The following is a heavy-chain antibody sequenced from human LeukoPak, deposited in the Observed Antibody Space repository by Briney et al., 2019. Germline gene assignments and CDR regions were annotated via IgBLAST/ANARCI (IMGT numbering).Heavy chain of an antibody. Sequence: GGSLRLSCAASGFTFSSTWMSWVRQAPGKGLEWVANIKQDGSAKYYVDSVKGRFTISRDNAKNSLYLQMNSLRAEDTAVYYCAKSFWWFGEFSPFDYWGQGTLLTVSS. CDR1: GFTFSSTW. J-gene: IGHJ4*02. D-gene: IGHD3-10*01. CDR2: IKQDGSAK. V-gene: IGHV3-7*01. CDR3: AKSFWWFGEFSPFDY.